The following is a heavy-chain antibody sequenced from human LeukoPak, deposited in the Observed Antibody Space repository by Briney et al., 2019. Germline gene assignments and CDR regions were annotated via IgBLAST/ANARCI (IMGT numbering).Heavy chain of an antibody. Sequence: GGSLRLYCAASGFTFSSYGMHWVRQAPGKGLEWVAFIRYDGSTKYYADSVKGRFTISRDNSKDTLYLQMNSLRAEDTAVYYCARNSGWSNFDYWGQGTLVTVSS. CDR3: ARNSGWSNFDY. CDR1: GFTFSSYG. J-gene: IGHJ4*02. D-gene: IGHD6-19*01. V-gene: IGHV3-30*02. CDR2: IRYDGSTK.